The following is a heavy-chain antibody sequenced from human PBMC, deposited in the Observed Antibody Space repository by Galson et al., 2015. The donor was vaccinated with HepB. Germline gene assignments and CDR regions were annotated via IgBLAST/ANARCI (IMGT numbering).Heavy chain of an antibody. V-gene: IGHV1-46*01. J-gene: IGHJ2*01. Sequence: SVKVSCKASGYTFTSYYMHWVRQAPGQGLEWMGIINPSGGSTSYAQKFQGRVTMTRDTSTSTVYMELSSLRSEDTAVYYCARDGRDQLLYWDWYFDLWGRGTLVTVSS. CDR2: INPSGGST. CDR1: GYTFTSYY. D-gene: IGHD2-2*02. CDR3: ARDGRDQLLYWDWYFDL.